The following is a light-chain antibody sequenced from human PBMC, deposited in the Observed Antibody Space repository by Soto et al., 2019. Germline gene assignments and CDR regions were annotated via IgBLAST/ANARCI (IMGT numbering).Light chain of an antibody. CDR3: AAWDDSLNGHV. V-gene: IGLV1-36*01. Sequence: QSVLTQPPSVSEAPRQRVTISCSGSSSNIGNNAVNWYQQLPGKAPKLLIYYDDLLPSGVSDRFSGSKSGTSASLAISGLQSEDEADYYCAAWDDSLNGHVFGTGTELTVL. CDR2: YDD. J-gene: IGLJ1*01. CDR1: SSNIGNNA.